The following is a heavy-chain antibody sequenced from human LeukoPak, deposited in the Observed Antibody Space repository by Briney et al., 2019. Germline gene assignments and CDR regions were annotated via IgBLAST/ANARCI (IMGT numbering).Heavy chain of an antibody. V-gene: IGHV1-18*01. CDR3: ARDYGGATPYYFDY. Sequence: GASVKVSCKASGYTFINYDISWVRQATGQGLEWMGWISAYNGNTNYAQKLQGRVTMTTDTSTSTAYMELRSLRSDDTAVYYCARDYGGATPYYFDYWGQGTLVTVSS. CDR2: ISAYNGNT. J-gene: IGHJ4*02. CDR1: GYTFINYD. D-gene: IGHD1-26*01.